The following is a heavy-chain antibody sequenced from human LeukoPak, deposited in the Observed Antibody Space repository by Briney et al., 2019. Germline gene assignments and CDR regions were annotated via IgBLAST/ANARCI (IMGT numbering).Heavy chain of an antibody. Sequence: GGSLRLSCAASGFTFSNNWMHWVRQAPGKGLVWVSRISADGSSTSYADSVKGRFTISRDNAKNTLYLQMNSLRAEDTAVYYCAKGGSYRSQPYFDYWGQGTPVTVSS. D-gene: IGHD3-16*02. CDR2: ISADGSST. CDR3: AKGGSYRSQPYFDY. CDR1: GFTFSNNW. V-gene: IGHV3-74*01. J-gene: IGHJ4*02.